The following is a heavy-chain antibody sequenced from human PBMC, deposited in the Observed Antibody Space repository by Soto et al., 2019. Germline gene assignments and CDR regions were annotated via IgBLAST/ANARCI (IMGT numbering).Heavy chain of an antibody. CDR3: ARGITYYYDSSGYHGLFDI. J-gene: IGHJ3*02. CDR2: INAGNGNT. CDR1: GYTFTSYA. V-gene: IGHV1-3*01. D-gene: IGHD3-22*01. Sequence: ASVKVSCKASGYTFTSYAMHWVRQAPGQRLEWMGWINAGNGNTKYSQKFQGRVTITRDTSASTAYMELSSLRSEDTAVYYCARGITYYYDSSGYHGLFDIWGQGTMVTVSS.